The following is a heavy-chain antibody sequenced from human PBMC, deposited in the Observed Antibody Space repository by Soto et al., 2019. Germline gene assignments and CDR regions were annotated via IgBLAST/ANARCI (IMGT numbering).Heavy chain of an antibody. J-gene: IGHJ5*02. CDR3: ARDNHIGSGSYLRWFDP. Sequence: GASVKVSCKASGGTFSSYAISWVRQAPGQGLEWMGGIIPIFGTANYAQKFQGRVTITADESTSTAYMELSSLRSEDTAVYYCARDNHIGSGSYLRWFDPWGQGTLVTVSS. CDR1: GGTFSSYA. V-gene: IGHV1-69*13. CDR2: IIPIFGTA. D-gene: IGHD1-26*01.